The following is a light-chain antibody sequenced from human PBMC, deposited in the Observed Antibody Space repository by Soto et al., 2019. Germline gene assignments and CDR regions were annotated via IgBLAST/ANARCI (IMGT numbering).Light chain of an antibody. CDR1: SSNIGSNT. V-gene: IGLV1-44*01. CDR2: SNN. J-gene: IGLJ1*01. CDR3: AAWDDSLNGYYV. Sequence: QSALTQPPSASGTPGQRVTISCSGSSSNIGSNTVNWYQQLPGTAPKLLIYSNNQRPSGVPDRFSGSKSGTSASLAISGLQSEDEADYYCAAWDDSLNGYYVFGTGTKATVL.